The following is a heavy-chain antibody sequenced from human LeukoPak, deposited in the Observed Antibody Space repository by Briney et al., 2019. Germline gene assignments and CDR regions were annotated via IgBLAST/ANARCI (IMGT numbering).Heavy chain of an antibody. CDR3: ARVPTGGYYFDD. V-gene: IGHV3-74*01. CDR1: GFTFSSYA. J-gene: IGHJ4*02. Sequence: GGSLRLSCAASGFTFSSYAMSWVRQAPGKGLVWVSRINSDGSTTSYADSVKGRFTISRDNAKNTLYLQMNSLRAEDTAVYYCARVPTGGYYFDDWGQGTLVTVSS. D-gene: IGHD4-17*01. CDR2: INSDGSTT.